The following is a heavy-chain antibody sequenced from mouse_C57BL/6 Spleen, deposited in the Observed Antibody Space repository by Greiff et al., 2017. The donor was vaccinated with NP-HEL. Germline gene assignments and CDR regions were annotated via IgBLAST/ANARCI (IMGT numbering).Heavy chain of an antibody. J-gene: IGHJ1*03. V-gene: IGHV1-72*01. Sequence: QVQLQQPGAELVKPGASVKLSCKASGYTFTSYWMHWVKQRPGRGLEWIGRIEPNSGGTKYNEKFKSKATLTVDKPSSTAYMQLSSLTSEDSAVYYCARVRPYWYFDVWGTGTTVTVSS. CDR3: ARVRPYWYFDV. CDR1: GYTFTSYW. CDR2: IEPNSGGT.